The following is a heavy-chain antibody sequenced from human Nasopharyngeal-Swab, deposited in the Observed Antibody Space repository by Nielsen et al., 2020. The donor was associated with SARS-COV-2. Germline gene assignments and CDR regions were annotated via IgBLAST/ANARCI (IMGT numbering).Heavy chain of an antibody. Sequence: KVSCKASGGTFSSYAISWVRQAPGQGLEWMGGIIPILGIANYAQKFQGRVTITADKSTSTAYMELSSLRSEDTAVYYCARDRSYGSGSYYYYYYMDVWGKGTTVTVSS. CDR3: ARDRSYGSGSYYYYYYMDV. CDR2: IIPILGIA. D-gene: IGHD3-10*01. J-gene: IGHJ6*03. CDR1: GGTFSSYA. V-gene: IGHV1-69*10.